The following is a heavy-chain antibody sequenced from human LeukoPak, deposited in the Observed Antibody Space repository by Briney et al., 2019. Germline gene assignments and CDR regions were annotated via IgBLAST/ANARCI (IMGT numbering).Heavy chain of an antibody. CDR3: ARDSLRTAIAMAGGSWFDP. V-gene: IGHV1-46*01. Sequence: ASVKVSCKASGYTFTDYHMHWVRQAPGQGLEWMGIINPSGGSTTYAEKFQGRVTMTRDTSTSTVYMELTSLRSEDTAVYYCARDSLRTAIAMAGGSWFDPWGQGTLVTVSS. CDR1: GYTFTDYH. CDR2: INPSGGST. J-gene: IGHJ5*02. D-gene: IGHD6-19*01.